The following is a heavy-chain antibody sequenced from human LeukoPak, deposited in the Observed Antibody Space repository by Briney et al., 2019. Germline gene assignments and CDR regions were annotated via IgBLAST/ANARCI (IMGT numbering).Heavy chain of an antibody. CDR1: GFTFSSYS. CDR3: ARDYSSGWSSYYYYGMDV. V-gene: IGHV3-23*01. D-gene: IGHD6-19*01. CDR2: ISGSGGST. J-gene: IGHJ6*02. Sequence: GGSLRLSCAASGFTFSSYSMNWVRQAPGKGLEWVSAISGSGGSTYYADSVKGRFTISRDNSKNTLYLQMNSLRAEDTAVYYCARDYSSGWSSYYYYGMDVWGQGTTVTVSS.